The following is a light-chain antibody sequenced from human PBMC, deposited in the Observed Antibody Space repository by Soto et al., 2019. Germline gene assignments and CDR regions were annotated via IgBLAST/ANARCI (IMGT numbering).Light chain of an antibody. CDR2: SSS. CDR3: QQYRTSPPTWT. CDR1: QSVGSNY. Sequence: EIVLIQSPATLSLSPGERATLSCRASQSVGSNYLAWYQQKPGQAPRLLIYSSSSRASGIPDRFSGSGSGTDFTLTISRLEPEDFAVYYCQQYRTSPPTWTFGQGTKVDIK. V-gene: IGKV3-20*01. J-gene: IGKJ1*01.